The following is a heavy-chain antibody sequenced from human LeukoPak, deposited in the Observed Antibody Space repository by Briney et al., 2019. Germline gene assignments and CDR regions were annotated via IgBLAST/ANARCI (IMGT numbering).Heavy chain of an antibody. D-gene: IGHD2-21*01. J-gene: IGHJ4*02. CDR2: ISGSGGST. V-gene: IGHV3-23*01. Sequence: GGSLRLSCAASGFTFSSYGMSWVRQAPGKGLEWVSAISGSGGSTYYADSVKGRFTISRDNSKNTLYLQMNSLRAEDTAVYYCAKSSSPWSFFDYWGQGTLVTVSS. CDR3: AKSSSPWSFFDY. CDR1: GFTFSSYG.